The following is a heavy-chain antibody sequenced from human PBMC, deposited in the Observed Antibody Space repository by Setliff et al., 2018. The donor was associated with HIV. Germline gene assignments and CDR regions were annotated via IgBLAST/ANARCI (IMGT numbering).Heavy chain of an antibody. Sequence: ASVKVSCKASGYTFTGYYMHWVRQAPGQGLEWMGWINPNSGGINYAQKFQGRVTMTRDTSISTAYMELSRLRSDDTAVYYCARDLDIVVVVAATEYGMDVWGQGTTVTVSS. V-gene: IGHV1-2*02. CDR2: INPNSGGI. CDR1: GYTFTGYY. D-gene: IGHD2-15*01. CDR3: ARDLDIVVVVAATEYGMDV. J-gene: IGHJ6*02.